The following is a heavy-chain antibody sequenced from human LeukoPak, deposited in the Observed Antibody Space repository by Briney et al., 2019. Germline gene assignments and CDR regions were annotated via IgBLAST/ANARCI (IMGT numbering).Heavy chain of an antibody. CDR1: GYTFTSYY. J-gene: IGHJ5*02. Sequence: ASAKVSCKASGYTFTSYYMHWVRQAPGQGLEWMGIINPSGGSTSYAQKFQGRVTMTRDMSTSTVYMELSSLRSEDTAVYYCARDPAYCGGDCYRNWFDPWGQGTLVTVSS. CDR2: INPSGGST. D-gene: IGHD2-21*02. V-gene: IGHV1-46*01. CDR3: ARDPAYCGGDCYRNWFDP.